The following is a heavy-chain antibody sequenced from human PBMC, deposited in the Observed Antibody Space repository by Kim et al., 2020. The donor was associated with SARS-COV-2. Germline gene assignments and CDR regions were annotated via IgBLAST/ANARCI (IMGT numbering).Heavy chain of an antibody. J-gene: IGHJ4*02. CDR2: INTGGSSK. CDR1: GFTFSSFS. Sequence: GGSLRLSCAASGFTFSSFSMNWVRQTPGKGLEWVSFINTGGSSKYYAESVKGRFTISRDNAKNSVFLQMNSLRDEDTAVYYCARNGDNTGYFVNWGQGT. V-gene: IGHV3-48*02. CDR3: ARNGDNTGYFVN. D-gene: IGHD3-22*01.